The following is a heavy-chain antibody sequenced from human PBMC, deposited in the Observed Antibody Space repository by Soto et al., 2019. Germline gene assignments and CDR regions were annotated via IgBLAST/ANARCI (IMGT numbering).Heavy chain of an antibody. CDR1: GFTFSSYS. CDR3: ARDRSDGYSGYGMDV. D-gene: IGHD2-15*01. Sequence: EVQLVESGGGLVQPGGSLRLSCAASGFTFSSYSMNWVRQAPGKGLEWVSYISSSSSTIYYAGSVKGRFTISRDNAKNSLYLQMNSLRAEDTAVYYCARDRSDGYSGYGMDVWGQGTTVTVSS. CDR2: ISSSSSTI. J-gene: IGHJ6*02. V-gene: IGHV3-48*01.